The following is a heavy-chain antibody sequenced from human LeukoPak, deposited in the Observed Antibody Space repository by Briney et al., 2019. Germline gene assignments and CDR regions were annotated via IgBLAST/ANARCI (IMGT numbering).Heavy chain of an antibody. CDR1: GFTFSSYG. V-gene: IGHV3-30*18. J-gene: IGHJ4*02. D-gene: IGHD1-26*01. CDR3: AKETRKWELLIDY. Sequence: PGGSLRLSCAASGFTFSSYGMHWVRQAPGKGLEWVAVISYDGSNKYYADSVKGRFTISRDNSKNTLYLQMNSLRAEDTAVYYCAKETRKWELLIDYWGEGTLVTVSS. CDR2: ISYDGSNK.